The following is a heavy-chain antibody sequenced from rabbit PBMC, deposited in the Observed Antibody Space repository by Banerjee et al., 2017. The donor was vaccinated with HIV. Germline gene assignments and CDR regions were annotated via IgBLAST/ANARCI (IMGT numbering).Heavy chain of an antibody. Sequence: EESGGDLVKPGASLTLTCTASGFTFSGYWICWVRQAPGKGLEWIGCIYTGDGNTYYASWAKSRFTISRSTSLNTVTLQLNSLTASDTATYFCARGSSGWGLNLWGQGTLVTV. CDR1: GFTFSGYW. CDR2: IYTGDGNT. D-gene: IGHD4-1*01. CDR3: ARGSSGWGLNL. V-gene: IGHV1S47*01. J-gene: IGHJ4*01.